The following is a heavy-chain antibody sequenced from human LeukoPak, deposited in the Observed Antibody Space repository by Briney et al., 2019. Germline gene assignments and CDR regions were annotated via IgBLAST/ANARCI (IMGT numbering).Heavy chain of an antibody. V-gene: IGHV3-48*01. Sequence: PGGSLRLSCAASGFTFSSYTMNWVRQAPGKGLEWVSYISTSSDAVYYADSVKGRFTISRDNAKNSLYLQMNSLRAEDTAVYYCARDGSWPHILDYWGQGTLVTVSS. CDR2: ISTSSDAV. CDR1: GFTFSSYT. J-gene: IGHJ4*02. CDR3: ARDGSWPHILDY. D-gene: IGHD3-10*01.